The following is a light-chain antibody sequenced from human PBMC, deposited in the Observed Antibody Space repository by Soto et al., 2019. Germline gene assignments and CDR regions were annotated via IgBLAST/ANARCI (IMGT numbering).Light chain of an antibody. J-gene: IGKJ2*01. CDR2: DAS. V-gene: IGKV3-11*01. CDR3: QQRTNFST. Sequence: ETVLTQSPATLSLSPGDRATLSCRASQSVSNSLAWYRQRPGQAPRLLIYDASNRAYGIPARFSDSGSGTDFTLTISSLEPEDFAVYYCQQRTNFSTFGQGTKLEIK. CDR1: QSVSNS.